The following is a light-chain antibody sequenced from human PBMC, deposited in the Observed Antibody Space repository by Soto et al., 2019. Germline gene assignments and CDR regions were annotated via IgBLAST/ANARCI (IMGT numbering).Light chain of an antibody. CDR2: KAS. CDR1: QTISSW. Sequence: IQLTQSPSALSGSVGDRVTITCRASQTISSWLAWYQQKPGKAPKLLIYKASTLKSGVPSRFSGSGSGTDFTLTISSLEPEDFAVYYCQQRSNWPPSITFGQGTRLEIK. V-gene: IGKV1-5*03. J-gene: IGKJ5*01. CDR3: QQRSNWPPSIT.